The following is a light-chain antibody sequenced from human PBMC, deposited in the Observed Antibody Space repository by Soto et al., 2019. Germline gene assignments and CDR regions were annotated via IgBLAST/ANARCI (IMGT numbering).Light chain of an antibody. Sequence: QSALTQPRSVSGSPGQTVTISCSGTSSDVGGYNYVSWYQQHPGKPPKLMINDVSKRPSGVPDRFSGSKSGNAASLTISGLQAEDAADYYCCSYAGSYTFVFGGGTQLTVL. CDR2: DVS. CDR3: CSYAGSYTFV. J-gene: IGLJ2*01. V-gene: IGLV2-11*01. CDR1: SSDVGGYNY.